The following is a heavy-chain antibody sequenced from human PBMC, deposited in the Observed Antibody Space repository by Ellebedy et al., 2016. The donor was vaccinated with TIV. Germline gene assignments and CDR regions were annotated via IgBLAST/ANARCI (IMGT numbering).Heavy chain of an antibody. D-gene: IGHD6-19*01. Sequence: ASVKVSXXTSGYTFTSYDINWVRQAPGQGPEWMGWINPNSGATNSAQKFQHRVTMTGDKSISTAYLELNRLTSDDTAVYFCATQVNIPVAGTQGFNIWGQGTMVTVSS. CDR2: INPNSGAT. CDR1: GYTFTSYD. J-gene: IGHJ3*02. CDR3: ATQVNIPVAGTQGFNI. V-gene: IGHV1-2*02.